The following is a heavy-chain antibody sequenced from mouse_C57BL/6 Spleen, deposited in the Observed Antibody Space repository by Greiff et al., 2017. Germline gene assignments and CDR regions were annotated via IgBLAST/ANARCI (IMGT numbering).Heavy chain of an antibody. V-gene: IGHV1-53*01. CDR2: INPSNGGT. CDR3: ARVAAQAKAWFAY. CDR1: GYTFTSYW. D-gene: IGHD3-2*02. J-gene: IGHJ3*01. Sequence: QVQLQQPGTELVKPGASVKLSCKASGYTFTSYWMHWVKQRPGQGLEWIGNINPSNGGTNYNEKFKSKATLTVDKSSSTAYRQLSSLTSEDSAVYYCARVAAQAKAWFAYWGQGTLVTVSA.